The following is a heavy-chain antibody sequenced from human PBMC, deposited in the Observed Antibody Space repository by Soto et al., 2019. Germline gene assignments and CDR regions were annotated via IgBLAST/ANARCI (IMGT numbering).Heavy chain of an antibody. V-gene: IGHV4-31*03. Sequence: PSETLSLTCTVSGGSISSGGYYWSWIRQHPGKGLEWIGYIYYSGSTYYNPSLKSRVTISVDTSKNQFSLKLSSVTAADTAVYYCARETIGYSSSSSPYFFAYWGQGTLVTVSS. CDR3: ARETIGYSSSSSPYFFAY. CDR2: IYYSGST. CDR1: GGSISSGGYY. D-gene: IGHD6-13*01. J-gene: IGHJ4*02.